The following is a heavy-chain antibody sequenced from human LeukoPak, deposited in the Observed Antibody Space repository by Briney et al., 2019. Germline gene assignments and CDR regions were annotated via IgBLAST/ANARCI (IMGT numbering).Heavy chain of an antibody. J-gene: IGHJ4*02. CDR3: ARLTISGDYFDY. Sequence: SETLSFTCAVSGYSISSGYYWGWIRQPPGKGLEWIGSIYHSGSTYYNPSLKSRVTISVDTSKNQFSLKLSSVTAADTAVYYCARLTISGDYFDYWGQGTLVTVSS. CDR2: IYHSGST. V-gene: IGHV4-38-2*01. D-gene: IGHD3-10*01. CDR1: GYSISSGYY.